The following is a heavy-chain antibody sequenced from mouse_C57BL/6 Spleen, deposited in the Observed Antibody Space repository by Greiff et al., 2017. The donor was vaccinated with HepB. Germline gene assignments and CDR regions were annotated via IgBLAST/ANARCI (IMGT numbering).Heavy chain of an antibody. CDR1: GYTFTDYN. CDR3: ARSTVVDWYFDV. Sequence: EVQLQQSGPELVKPGASVKMSCKASGYTFTDYNMHWVKQSHGKSLEWIGYINPNNGGTSYNQKFKGKATLTVNKSSSTAYMELRSLTSEDSAVYYCARSTVVDWYFDVWGTGTTVTVSS. J-gene: IGHJ1*03. CDR2: INPNNGGT. V-gene: IGHV1-22*01. D-gene: IGHD1-1*01.